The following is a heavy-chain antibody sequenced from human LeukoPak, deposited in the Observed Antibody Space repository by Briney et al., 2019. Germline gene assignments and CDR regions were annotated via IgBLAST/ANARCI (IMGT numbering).Heavy chain of an antibody. Sequence: GGSLRLSCAASGFTFSSYAMSWVRQAPGKGLEWVSAISGSGGSTYYTDSVKGRFTISRDNSKNTLYLQMSSLRAEDTAVYYCAKDSQWAHSHFDYWGQGTLVTVSS. CDR2: ISGSGGST. D-gene: IGHD1-26*01. CDR3: AKDSQWAHSHFDY. CDR1: GFTFSSYA. J-gene: IGHJ4*02. V-gene: IGHV3-23*01.